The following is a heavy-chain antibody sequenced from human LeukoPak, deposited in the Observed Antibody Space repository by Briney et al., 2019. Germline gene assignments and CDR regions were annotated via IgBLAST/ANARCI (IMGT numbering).Heavy chain of an antibody. J-gene: IGHJ6*01. V-gene: IGHV3-33*01. D-gene: IGHD2-21*01. CDR2: TWYDGRNN. CDR3: AREVAPLYFHYGMDV. CDR1: GFTFSSYG. Sequence: PGKSLRLSCAASGFTFSSYGMHWVRQAPGKGLEWVAVTWYDGRNNYYAASVKGRFTISRDDSNTTVYLLMNSLRAEDTAVYYCAREVAPLYFHYGMDVWGEGTTVTVSS.